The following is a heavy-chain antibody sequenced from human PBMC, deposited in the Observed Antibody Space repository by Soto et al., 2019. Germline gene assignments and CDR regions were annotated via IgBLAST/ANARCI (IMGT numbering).Heavy chain of an antibody. D-gene: IGHD6-13*01. Sequence: QVQLVESGGGVVQPGRSLRLFCAASGFTFRSNGMHWVRQAPGKGLEWVATIWYDSSNKYYADSVKGRFTISRDNSKNTLYLHMNNLRAEDTGIYYCAKEGNIGSSSWYYFDYWGQGTLVTVSS. CDR2: IWYDSSNK. V-gene: IGHV3-33*06. CDR3: AKEGNIGSSSWYYFDY. J-gene: IGHJ4*02. CDR1: GFTFRSNG.